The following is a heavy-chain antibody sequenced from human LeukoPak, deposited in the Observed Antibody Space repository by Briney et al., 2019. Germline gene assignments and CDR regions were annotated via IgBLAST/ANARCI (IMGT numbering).Heavy chain of an antibody. CDR1: GGSISTYY. D-gene: IGHD3-10*01. Sequence: SETLSLTCTVSGGSISTYYWSWIRQPPGKGLEWIGYIFYSGNTNCNPSLKSRVTISIDTSKNQFSLKLSSVTAADTAVYYCARVGSGSFDYWGQGTLVTVSS. CDR3: ARVGSGSFDY. J-gene: IGHJ4*02. V-gene: IGHV4-59*01. CDR2: IFYSGNT.